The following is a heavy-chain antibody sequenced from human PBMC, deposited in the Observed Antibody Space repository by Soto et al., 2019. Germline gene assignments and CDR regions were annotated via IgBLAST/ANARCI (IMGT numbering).Heavy chain of an antibody. CDR2: FSGPGGGT. V-gene: IGHV3-23*01. CDR3: ARDVGRYSSSWYKKYYYYGMDV. CDR1: GFTFSRYA. D-gene: IGHD6-13*01. J-gene: IGHJ6*02. Sequence: GGSLRLSCAASGFTFSRYAMSWVRQAPGKGLEWVSTFSGPGGGTYYADSVKGRFTISRDNSKNTLYLQMNSLRAEDTAVYYCARDVGRYSSSWYKKYYYYGMDVWGQGTTVTVSS.